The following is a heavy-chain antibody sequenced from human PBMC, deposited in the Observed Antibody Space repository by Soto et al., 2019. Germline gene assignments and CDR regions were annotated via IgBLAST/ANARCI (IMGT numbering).Heavy chain of an antibody. D-gene: IGHD6-13*01. CDR3: ARIASAGRGWDV. V-gene: IGHV3-7*01. J-gene: IGHJ6*02. CDR2: IKQDGSEK. Sequence: EVQLVESGGGLVQPGGSLRLSCAASGFTFSSYWMSWVRQAPVKGLEWVGNIKQDGSEKNYVDFMEGRFTISRDNAENSLYLQMKSRRAEDTAVYYCARIASAGRGWDVWGQGTTVVVSS. CDR1: GFTFSSYW.